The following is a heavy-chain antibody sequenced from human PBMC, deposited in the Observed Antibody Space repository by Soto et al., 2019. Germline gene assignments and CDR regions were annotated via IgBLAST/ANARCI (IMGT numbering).Heavy chain of an antibody. CDR2: IIPILGIA. V-gene: IGHV1-69*08. J-gene: IGHJ4*02. CDR1: GGTFSSYT. D-gene: IGHD2-2*01. CDR3: AREPGYCSSTSCYLGAGY. Sequence: QVQLVQSGAEVKKPGSSVKVSCKASGGTFSSYTISWVRQAPGQGLEWMGRIIPILGIANYAQKFQGRVTITADKYTSTAYMELSSLRYEDTAVYYCAREPGYCSSTSCYLGAGYWGQGTLVTVSS.